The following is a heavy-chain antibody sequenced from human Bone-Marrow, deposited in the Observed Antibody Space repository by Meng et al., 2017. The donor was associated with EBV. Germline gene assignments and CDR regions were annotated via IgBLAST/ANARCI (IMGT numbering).Heavy chain of an antibody. D-gene: IGHD3-22*01. V-gene: IGHV3-43*01. Sequence: KLGESGGGVAQPGGSLTLSCAASGFPFDDYPMHWVRQPPGKGLEWISLITWDGGSTFYADSVEGRFTVSRDNSKASLYLEMNSLRTEDTALFYCAVTTDSSGYYRFDSWGQGTLVTVSS. CDR3: AVTTDSSGYYRFDS. J-gene: IGHJ4*02. CDR1: GFPFDDYP. CDR2: ITWDGGST.